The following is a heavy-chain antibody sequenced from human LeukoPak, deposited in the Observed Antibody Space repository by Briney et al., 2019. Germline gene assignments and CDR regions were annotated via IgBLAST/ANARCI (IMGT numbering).Heavy chain of an antibody. CDR2: INPSGDGT. J-gene: IGHJ5*02. Sequence: ASVKVSCKASGYTFNTNCIHWVRQAPGQGLEWIGVINPSGDGTSYPQKFQGRVTLARDTSTSTIYMELSSLRSEDTAIYYCAKETPNTGWFDPWGQGTLVTVSS. D-gene: IGHD1-14*01. V-gene: IGHV1-46*02. CDR3: AKETPNTGWFDP. CDR1: GYTFNTNC.